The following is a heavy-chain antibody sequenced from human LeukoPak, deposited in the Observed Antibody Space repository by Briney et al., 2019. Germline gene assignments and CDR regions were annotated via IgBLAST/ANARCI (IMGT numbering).Heavy chain of an antibody. D-gene: IGHD6-19*01. V-gene: IGHV3-66*04. CDR3: ARLFGSGWPGYFYYAMDV. J-gene: IGHJ6*02. CDR2: AYSDGNT. CDR1: GLTVNSTY. Sequence: GGSLRLSCAASGLTVNSTYISWVRQAPGKGLEWVSVAYSDGNTYYAGSVKGRFTISRDNSKNTLFLQMNSLRAEDTAVYYCARLFGSGWPGYFYYAMDVWGQGTTVAVSS.